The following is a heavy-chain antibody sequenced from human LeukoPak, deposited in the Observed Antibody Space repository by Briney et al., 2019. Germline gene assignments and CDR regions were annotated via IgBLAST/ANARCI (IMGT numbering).Heavy chain of an antibody. CDR3: ARNYGSGYDAFDI. CDR1: GFTFSSYA. CDR2: ISYDGSNE. V-gene: IGHV3-30*04. Sequence: PGGSLRLSCAASGFTFSSYAMHWVRQAPGKGLEWVAVISYDGSNEYYADSVKGRFTISRDNSKNTLYLQMNSLRAEDTAVYYCARNYGSGYDAFDIWGQGTMVTVSS. D-gene: IGHD3-10*01. J-gene: IGHJ3*02.